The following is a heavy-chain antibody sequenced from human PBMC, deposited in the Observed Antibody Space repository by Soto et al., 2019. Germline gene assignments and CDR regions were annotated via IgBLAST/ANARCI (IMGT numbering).Heavy chain of an antibody. V-gene: IGHV3-21*01. CDR3: ARAGSIAQCLVRSNGPYFEY. CDR1: GVTCISHS. Sequence: CGSLRLPWAAAGVTCISHSRXCVRQAPGKGLEWVSSISSSSSYIYYADSVKGRLTISRDNAKNLLYMQMNSLRAEDTAVYYCARAGSIAQCLVRSNGPYFEYWGQGTLVTVSS. CDR2: ISSSSSYI. J-gene: IGHJ4*02. D-gene: IGHD6-19*01.